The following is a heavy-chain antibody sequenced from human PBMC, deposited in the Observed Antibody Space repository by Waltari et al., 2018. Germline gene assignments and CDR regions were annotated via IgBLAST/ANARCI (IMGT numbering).Heavy chain of an antibody. J-gene: IGHJ4*02. Sequence: QVQLQESGPGLVKPSETLSLTCTVSGGSVSSGTYYWRWLRQPPGRGLEWIGYIYYSGNTNYNPSLKSRVTISVDKSKNQFSLKLNSVTAADTAVYYCAREGYSYDWIDYWGQGTLVTVSS. CDR2: IYYSGNT. V-gene: IGHV4-61*01. D-gene: IGHD5-18*01. CDR1: GGSVSSGTYY. CDR3: AREGYSYDWIDY.